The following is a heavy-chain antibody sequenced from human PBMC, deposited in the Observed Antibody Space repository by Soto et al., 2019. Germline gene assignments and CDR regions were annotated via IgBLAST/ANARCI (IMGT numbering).Heavy chain of an antibody. CDR3: AKDWHYYDSSGYYLRPVDY. Sequence: QVQLVESGGGVVQPGRSLRLSCAASGFTFSSCGMHWVRQAPGKGLEWVAVISYDGSNKYYADSVKGRFTISRDNSKNTLYLQMNSLRAEDTAVYYCAKDWHYYDSSGYYLRPVDYWGQGTLVTVSS. CDR2: ISYDGSNK. CDR1: GFTFSSCG. D-gene: IGHD3-22*01. J-gene: IGHJ4*02. V-gene: IGHV3-30*18.